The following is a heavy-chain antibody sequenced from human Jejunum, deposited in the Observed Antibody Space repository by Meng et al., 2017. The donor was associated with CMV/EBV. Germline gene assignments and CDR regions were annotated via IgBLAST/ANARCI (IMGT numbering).Heavy chain of an antibody. D-gene: IGHD3-3*01. Sequence: SYCMSLVRLALGKVLDWVANINQDGSEAYYVESVRGRFSISRDNAKNSLYLKTSSLRAEDTAVYFWATGGITVFGVVIIDYYGMDVWGQGTTVTVSS. J-gene: IGHJ6*02. V-gene: IGHV3-7*01. CDR2: INQDGSEA. CDR1: SYC. CDR3: ATGGITVFGVVIIDYYGMDV.